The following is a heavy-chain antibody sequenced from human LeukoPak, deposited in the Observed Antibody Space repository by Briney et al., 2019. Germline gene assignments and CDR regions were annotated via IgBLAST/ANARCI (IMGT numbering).Heavy chain of an antibody. CDR2: ISFDETKK. Sequence: PGGSLRLSCAASGFSFSKYAMHWVRQAPGKGLEWVAVISFDETKKYYADSVKGRFTISRDNSNNTLFLQMSSVKTEDTAVHFCARMKVIKGASLDYWGQGSLVTVSS. D-gene: IGHD2-21*01. V-gene: IGHV3-30-3*01. J-gene: IGHJ4*02. CDR3: ARMKVIKGASLDY. CDR1: GFSFSKYA.